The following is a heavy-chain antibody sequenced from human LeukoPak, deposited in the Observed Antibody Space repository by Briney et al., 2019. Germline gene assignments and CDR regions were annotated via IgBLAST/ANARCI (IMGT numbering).Heavy chain of an antibody. CDR1: GFTFSSYA. D-gene: IGHD3-10*01. Sequence: GGSLRLSCAASGFTFSSYAMTWVRQAPGKGLEWVSAISGSGAGTYYADSVKGRFTISRDDSENTLYLQMDSLRAEDTAVYYCATGYYFGSGSYGYLDYWGQGTLVTVSS. V-gene: IGHV3-23*01. CDR2: ISGSGAGT. CDR3: ATGYYFGSGSYGYLDY. J-gene: IGHJ4*02.